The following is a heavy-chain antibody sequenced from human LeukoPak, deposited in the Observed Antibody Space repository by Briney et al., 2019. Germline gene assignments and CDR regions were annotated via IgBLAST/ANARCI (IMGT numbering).Heavy chain of an antibody. Sequence: SVKVSCKASGGTFSSYAISWVRQAPGQGLEWMGGIIPTFGTANYAQKFQGRVTITADESTSTAYMELSSLRSEDTAVYYCARGRIVVPAAISGIVQTYYFDYWGQGTLVTVSS. J-gene: IGHJ4*02. CDR3: ARGRIVVPAAISGIVQTYYFDY. D-gene: IGHD2-2*01. CDR2: IIPTFGTA. V-gene: IGHV1-69*13. CDR1: GGTFSSYA.